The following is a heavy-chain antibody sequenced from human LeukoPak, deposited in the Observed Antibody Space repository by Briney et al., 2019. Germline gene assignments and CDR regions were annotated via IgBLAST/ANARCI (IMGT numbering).Heavy chain of an antibody. J-gene: IGHJ5*02. CDR1: GGSISSYY. CDR3: ARDRYYYDSSGFSWFDP. CDR2: IYYSGST. V-gene: IGHV4-59*01. Sequence: PSETLSLTCTVSGGSISSYYWSWIRQPPGKGLEWIGYIYYSGSTNYNPSLKSRVTISVDTSKNQFSLKLSSVTAADTAVYYCARDRYYYDSSGFSWFDPWGQGTLVTVSS. D-gene: IGHD3-22*01.